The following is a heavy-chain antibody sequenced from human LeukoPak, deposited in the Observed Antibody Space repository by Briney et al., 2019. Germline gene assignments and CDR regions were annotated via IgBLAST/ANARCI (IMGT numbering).Heavy chain of an antibody. CDR3: ARAPRVPAATGGTFDI. Sequence: SVKVSCKASGGTFSSYAISWVRQAPGQGLEWMGGIIPIFGTANYAQKFQGRVTITTDESTSTAYMELSSLRSEDTAVYYCARAPRVPAATGGTFDIWGQGTMVTVSS. J-gene: IGHJ3*02. CDR2: IIPIFGTA. CDR1: GGTFSSYA. D-gene: IGHD2-2*01. V-gene: IGHV1-69*05.